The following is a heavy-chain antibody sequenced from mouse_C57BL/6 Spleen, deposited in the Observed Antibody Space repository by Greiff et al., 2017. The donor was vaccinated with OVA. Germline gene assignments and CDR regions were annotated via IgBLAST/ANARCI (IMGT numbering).Heavy chain of an antibody. Sequence: QVQLQQSGPELVKPGASVKISCKASGYTFTDYYINWVKQRPGQGLEWIGWIFPGSGSTYYNEKFKGKATLTVDKSSSTAYMLLSSLTSEDSAVYFCARTGTTVVAAYYFDYWGQGTTLTVSS. CDR1: GYTFTDYY. V-gene: IGHV1-75*01. J-gene: IGHJ2*01. D-gene: IGHD1-1*01. CDR3: ARTGTTVVAAYYFDY. CDR2: IFPGSGST.